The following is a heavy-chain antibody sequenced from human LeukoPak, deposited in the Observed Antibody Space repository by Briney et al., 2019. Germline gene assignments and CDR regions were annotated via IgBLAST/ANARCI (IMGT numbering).Heavy chain of an antibody. V-gene: IGHV1-2*02. J-gene: IGHJ6*02. Sequence: ASVKGSCRASGYTFTDYYMHWVRQAPGQGLEWMGWLNPKSGVTNYAQKFQGRVTMTRDASISTAYMELSSLRSDDTAVYYCARDPFHYGSGSPHDMDLWGQGTTVTVSS. CDR3: ARDPFHYGSGSPHDMDL. D-gene: IGHD3-10*01. CDR2: LNPKSGVT. CDR1: GYTFTDYY.